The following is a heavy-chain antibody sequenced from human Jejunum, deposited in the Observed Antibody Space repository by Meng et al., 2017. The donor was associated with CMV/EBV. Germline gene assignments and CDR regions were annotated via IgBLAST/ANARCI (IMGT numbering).Heavy chain of an antibody. Sequence: GGSFTSSNYYWGWIRQTPRKRLEWIGNIYYSGTTYYNTSLKSRGTISVDTSKNQFSLKLSSVTAADTAVYYCTRGLGSYGSRIDYWGQGTLVTVSS. D-gene: IGHD5-18*01. CDR2: IYYSGTT. CDR3: TRGLGSYGSRIDY. CDR1: GGSFTSSNYY. J-gene: IGHJ4*02. V-gene: IGHV4-39*07.